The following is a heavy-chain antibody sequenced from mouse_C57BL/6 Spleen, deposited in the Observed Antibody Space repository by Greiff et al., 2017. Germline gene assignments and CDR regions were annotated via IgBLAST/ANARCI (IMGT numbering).Heavy chain of an antibody. J-gene: IGHJ1*03. CDR2: IYPGDGDT. CDR3: DYYGSRGTDWYVDV. CDR1: GYAFSSSW. V-gene: IGHV1-82*01. D-gene: IGHD1-1*01. Sequence: QVQLQQSGPELVKPGASVKISCKASGYAFSSSWMNWVKQRPGKGLEWIGRIYPGDGDTNYTGKFKGKATLTADKSSSTAYMQLSSLTSEDSAVYFCDYYGSRGTDWYVDVWGTGTTVTVSS.